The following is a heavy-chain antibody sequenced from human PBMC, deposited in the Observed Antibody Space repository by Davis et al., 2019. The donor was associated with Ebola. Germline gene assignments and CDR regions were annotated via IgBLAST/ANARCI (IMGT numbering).Heavy chain of an antibody. CDR2: ISGSGGST. Sequence: PGGSLRLSCVASGFTFSSYAMSWVRQAPGKGLEWVSAISGSGGSTYYADSVKGRFTISRDNSKNTLYLQMNSLRAEDTAVYYCAKDHYCSSTSCATYQPIDYWGQGTLVTVSS. V-gene: IGHV3-23*01. D-gene: IGHD2-2*01. CDR3: AKDHYCSSTSCATYQPIDY. CDR1: GFTFSSYA. J-gene: IGHJ4*02.